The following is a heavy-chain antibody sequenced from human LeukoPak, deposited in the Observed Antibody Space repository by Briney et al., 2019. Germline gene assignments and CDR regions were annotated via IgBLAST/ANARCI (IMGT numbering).Heavy chain of an antibody. V-gene: IGHV3-48*03. J-gene: IGHJ4*02. Sequence: PGGSLSLSCAASGFTFSSYEMNWVGQAPGQGLEWISDISSSASTTCYADSVKGRFTISRDNAKNSLYLQMNSLRAEDTAVDYCARSSGWYAWGQGTLVTVSS. CDR2: ISSSASTT. D-gene: IGHD6-19*01. CDR1: GFTFSSYE. CDR3: ARSSGWYA.